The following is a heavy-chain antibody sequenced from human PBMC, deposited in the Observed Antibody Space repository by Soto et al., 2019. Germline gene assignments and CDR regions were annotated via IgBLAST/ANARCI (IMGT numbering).Heavy chain of an antibody. CDR1: GGSINSYY. D-gene: IGHD3-16*02. J-gene: IGHJ4*02. V-gene: IGHV4-59*08. CDR3: ASLTFTYDYIWGSYRYYFDS. Sequence: QVQLQESGPGLVKPSETLSLTCTVSGGSINSYYWSWIRQPPGNGLEWIGYIYYSGTTNYNPSLKSRVTISVDTSKNQFSLKLSSVTAADTAVYYCASLTFTYDYIWGSYRYYFDSWGQGTLVTVSS. CDR2: IYYSGTT.